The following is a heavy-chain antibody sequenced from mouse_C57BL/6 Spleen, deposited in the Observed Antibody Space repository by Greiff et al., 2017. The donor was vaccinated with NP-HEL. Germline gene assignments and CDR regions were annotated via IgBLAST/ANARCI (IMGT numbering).Heavy chain of an antibody. CDR2: ISNGGGST. Sequence: DVMLVESGGGLVQPGGSLKLSCAASGFTFSDYYMYWVRQTPEKRLEWVAYISNGGGSTYYLDTVKGRFTISRDNAKNTLYLQMSRLKSEDTAMYYCSRGYDYDGAWFAYWGQGTLVTVSA. CDR1: GFTFSDYY. J-gene: IGHJ3*01. CDR3: SRGYDYDGAWFAY. V-gene: IGHV5-12*01. D-gene: IGHD2-4*01.